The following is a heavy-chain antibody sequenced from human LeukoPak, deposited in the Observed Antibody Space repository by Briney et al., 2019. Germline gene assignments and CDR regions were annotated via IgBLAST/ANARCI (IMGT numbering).Heavy chain of an antibody. Sequence: SETLSLTCTVSGGSISSYYWSWIRQPPGKGLEWIGYIYYSGSTNYNPSLKSRVTISVDTSKNQFSLKLSSVTAADTAVYYCARDSSGYSDDAFDIWGQGTMVTASS. D-gene: IGHD3-22*01. CDR1: GGSISSYY. J-gene: IGHJ3*02. CDR2: IYYSGST. V-gene: IGHV4-59*08. CDR3: ARDSSGYSDDAFDI.